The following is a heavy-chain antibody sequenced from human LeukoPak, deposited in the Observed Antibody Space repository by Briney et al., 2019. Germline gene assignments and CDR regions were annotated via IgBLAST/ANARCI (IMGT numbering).Heavy chain of an antibody. D-gene: IGHD3-3*01. CDR1: GFTFSSYW. CDR2: IKQDGSEK. J-gene: IGHJ6*02. Sequence: GGSLRLSCAASGFTFSSYWMSWVRQAPGKGLEWVANIKQDGSEKYCVDSVKGRFTISRDNAKNSLYLQMNSLRAEDTAVYYCARVLRFLEWLLSSPYGMDVWGQGTTVTVSS. CDR3: ARVLRFLEWLLSSPYGMDV. V-gene: IGHV3-7*04.